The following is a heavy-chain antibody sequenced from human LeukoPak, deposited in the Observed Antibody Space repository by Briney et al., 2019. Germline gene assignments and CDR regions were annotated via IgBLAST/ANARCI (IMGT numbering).Heavy chain of an antibody. J-gene: IGHJ4*02. V-gene: IGHV1-69*05. CDR1: GGAFNSYA. CDR2: ISPIFDTT. CDR3: ARGVNYYDNFFDY. D-gene: IGHD3-22*01. Sequence: SVKVSCKASGGAFNSYAISWVRQVPGQGLEWMGRISPIFDTTNYAQKFQGRVTITTDELKSTAYMELSSLRSEDTAVYYCARGVNYYDNFFDYWGQGTLVTVSS.